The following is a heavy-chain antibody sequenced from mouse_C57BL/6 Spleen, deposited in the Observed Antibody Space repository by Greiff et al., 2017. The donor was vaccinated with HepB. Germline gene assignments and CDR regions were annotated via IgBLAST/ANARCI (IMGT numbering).Heavy chain of an antibody. J-gene: IGHJ2*01. D-gene: IGHD2-3*01. CDR2: IYPGDGDT. CDR3: ARFDDGYRDD. V-gene: IGHV1-82*01. CDR1: GYAFSSSW. Sequence: VQLQQSGPELVKPGASVKISCKASGYAFSSSWMNWVKQRPGKGLEWIGRIYPGDGDTNYNGKFKGKATLTADKSSSTAYMQLSSLTSDDSAVYFCARFDDGYRDDWGQGTTLTVSS.